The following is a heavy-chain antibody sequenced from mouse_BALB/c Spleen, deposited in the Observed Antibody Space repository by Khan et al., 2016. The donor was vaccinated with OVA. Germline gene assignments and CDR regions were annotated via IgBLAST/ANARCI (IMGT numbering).Heavy chain of an antibody. D-gene: IGHD1-1*01. V-gene: IGHV1S81*02. CDR2: TNPTNGRT. CDR3: ARIKNIVATYFDY. J-gene: IGHJ2*01. CDR1: GYTFTSYW. Sequence: QVQLQQSGAELVKAGASVKMSCKASGYTFTSYWMHWVKQRLGQGLEWFAETNPTNGRTYYNEKFKSKATLTVDKSSSTAYMLLSGPTFEDSAVDYCARIKNIVATYFDYWGQGTTLTVAS.